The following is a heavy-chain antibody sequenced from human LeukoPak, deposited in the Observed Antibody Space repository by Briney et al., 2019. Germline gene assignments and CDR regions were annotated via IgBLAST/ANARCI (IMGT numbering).Heavy chain of an antibody. D-gene: IGHD6-19*01. CDR3: ARGHSSGWCFDY. V-gene: IGHV3-7*01. CDR2: IKQDGSEK. J-gene: IGHJ4*02. CDR1: GFTFSSYW. Sequence: GGSLRLSCAVSGFTFSSYWMNWVRQAPGKGLEWVAKIKQDGSEKYYVDSVKGRFTISRDNAKNSLYLQMNSLRAEDTAVYYCARGHSSGWCFDYWGQGTLVTVSS.